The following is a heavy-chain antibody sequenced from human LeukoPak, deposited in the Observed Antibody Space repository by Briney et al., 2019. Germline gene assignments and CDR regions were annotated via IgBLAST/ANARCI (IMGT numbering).Heavy chain of an antibody. CDR1: GFTFSSYT. V-gene: IGHV3-21*01. CDR3: ASSSGYVDY. J-gene: IGHJ4*02. Sequence: GGSLRLSCAASGFTFSSYTMNWVRQAPGEGLEWVSSISSSSSYIYYADSVKGRFTISRDNAKNSLYLQMNSLRAEDTAVYYCASSSGYVDYWGQGTLVTVSS. D-gene: IGHD3-22*01. CDR2: ISSSSSYI.